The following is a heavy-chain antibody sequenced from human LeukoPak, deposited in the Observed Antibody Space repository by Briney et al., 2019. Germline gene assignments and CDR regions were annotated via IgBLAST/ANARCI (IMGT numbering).Heavy chain of an antibody. CDR1: GFTFSSYG. D-gene: IGHD3/OR15-3a*01. CDR3: ASGGLVLDY. CDR2: ISYDGSNK. V-gene: IGHV3-30*03. J-gene: IGHJ4*02. Sequence: GGSLRLSCAASGFTFSSYGMHWARQAPGKGLEWVAVISYDGSNKYYADSVKGRFTISRDNSKNTLYLQMNSLRAEDTAVYYCASGGLVLDYWGQGTLVTVSS.